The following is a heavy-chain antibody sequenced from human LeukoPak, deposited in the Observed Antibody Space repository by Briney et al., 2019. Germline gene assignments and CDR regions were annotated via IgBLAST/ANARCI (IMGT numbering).Heavy chain of an antibody. CDR3: ASTNYDFWSGYAY. CDR2: INHSGST. Sequence: SETLSLTCAVYGGSFSGYYWSWIRQPPGKGLEWIGEINHSGSTNYNPSLKSRVTMSVDTSKNQFSLKLSSVTAADTAVYYCASTNYDFWSGYAYWGQGTLVTVSS. CDR1: GGSFSGYY. V-gene: IGHV4-34*01. D-gene: IGHD3-3*01. J-gene: IGHJ4*02.